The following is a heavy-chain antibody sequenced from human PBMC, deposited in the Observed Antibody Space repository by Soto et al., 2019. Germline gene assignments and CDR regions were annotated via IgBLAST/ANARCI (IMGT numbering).Heavy chain of an antibody. V-gene: IGHV4-4*02. CDR1: GVSISSHDW. D-gene: IGHD6-13*01. CDR3: ATRDNSKFY. CDR2: SHQSGST. J-gene: IGHJ4*02. Sequence: QVQLQESGPGLVKPSGTLSLTCAVSGVSISSHDWWTWVRQPPGKGLEWIGESHQSGSTNYNSSLESRVTIEVDTSKTQFSLKLRSVTVADTAVYYCATRDNSKFYWGQGTVVTVSS.